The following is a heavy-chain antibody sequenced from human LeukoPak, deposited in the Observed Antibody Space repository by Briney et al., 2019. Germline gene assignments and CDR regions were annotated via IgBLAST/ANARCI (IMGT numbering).Heavy chain of an antibody. J-gene: IGHJ5*02. Sequence: GGSLRLSCAASGFTFSDYYMSWIRQAPGKGLEGVSYISSSGSTIYYADSVKGRFTISRDNAKNSLYLQMNSLRAEDTAVYYCARETHDYGDSRNWFDPWGQGTLVTVSS. CDR1: GFTFSDYY. CDR3: ARETHDYGDSRNWFDP. V-gene: IGHV3-11*04. CDR2: ISSSGSTI. D-gene: IGHD4-17*01.